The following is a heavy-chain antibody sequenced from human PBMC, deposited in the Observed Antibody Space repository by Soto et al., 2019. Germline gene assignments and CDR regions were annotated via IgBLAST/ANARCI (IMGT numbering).Heavy chain of an antibody. D-gene: IGHD4-17*01. J-gene: IGHJ4*02. CDR3: AKTVTTLGDFDY. CDR2: ISYDGRTK. V-gene: IGHV3-30*18. Sequence: QVQLVESGGGVVQPGTSLRLSCAASGFTFSNFGMHWVRQAPGKGLEWVAVISYDGRTKYYADSVKGRLTVSRDNLKNTLYLQVNSLRPEDTAVYFCAKTVTTLGDFDYWGLGTLVTVSS. CDR1: GFTFSNFG.